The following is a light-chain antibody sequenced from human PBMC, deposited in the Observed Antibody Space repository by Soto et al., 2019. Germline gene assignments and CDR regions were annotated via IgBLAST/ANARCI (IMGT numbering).Light chain of an antibody. Sequence: EIVMTQSPATLSVSPGERATLSCRASQSVGRNLAWYQQKPGQAPRLLIYGASTRATGIPARFSRSGSGTECTLTISSLQSEDFAIYSCQQYNHWPPLTFGGGTKVEIK. CDR1: QSVGRN. J-gene: IGKJ4*01. CDR2: GAS. CDR3: QQYNHWPPLT. V-gene: IGKV3-15*01.